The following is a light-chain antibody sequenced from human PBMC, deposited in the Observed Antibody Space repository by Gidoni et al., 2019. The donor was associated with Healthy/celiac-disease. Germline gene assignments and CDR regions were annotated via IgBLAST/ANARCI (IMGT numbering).Light chain of an antibody. CDR1: QSISSY. V-gene: IGKV1-39*01. J-gene: IGKJ2*04. Sequence: IHIPQSPSSLSASVGDSVTITCRASQSISSYVTWYQQKPGKAPKLLIYAACSLQSGVPSRFSGSGSGKDITITSSRLHHEDFATDYCQQSYNTPCSFGQGTKLEIK. CDR2: AAC. CDR3: QQSYNTPCS.